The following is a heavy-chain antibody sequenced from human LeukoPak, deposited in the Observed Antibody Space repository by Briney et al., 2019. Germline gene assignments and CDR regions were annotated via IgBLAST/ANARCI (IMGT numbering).Heavy chain of an antibody. CDR2: ISYDGSNK. J-gene: IGHJ4*02. D-gene: IGHD4-17*01. V-gene: IGHV3-30*18. Sequence: PGGSLRLSCAASGFTFSSYSMNWVRQAPGKGLEWVAVISYDGSNKYYADSVKGRFTISRDNSKNTLYLQMNSLRAEDTAVYYCAKGDDYGDYRFDYWGQGTLVTVSS. CDR1: GFTFSSYS. CDR3: AKGDDYGDYRFDY.